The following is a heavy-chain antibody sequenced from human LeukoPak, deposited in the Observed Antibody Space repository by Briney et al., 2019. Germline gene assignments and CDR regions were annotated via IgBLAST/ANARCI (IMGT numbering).Heavy chain of an antibody. CDR2: IDRSGVST. Sequence: ASVKVCCKASGNAFSNYFIHWVRQAPGQGPEWMGVIDRSGVSTSYAQKFQGRISVSSDMSTSTVYMELSSLTSEDTAVYFCATNSGARDSGNWGQGTLVTVSS. CDR1: GNAFSNYF. CDR3: ATNSGARDSGN. D-gene: IGHD5-24*01. V-gene: IGHV1-46*01. J-gene: IGHJ4*02.